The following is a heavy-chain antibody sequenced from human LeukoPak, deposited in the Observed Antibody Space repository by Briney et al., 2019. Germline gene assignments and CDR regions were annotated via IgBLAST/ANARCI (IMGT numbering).Heavy chain of an antibody. Sequence: GGSLRLSCAASGFTFSSYAMSWVRQAPGKGLEWVSAISVSVGSTYYADSVKGRFTISRDNSKNTLYLQMISLRAEDTAVYYCAEDLMVRKATTPFDYWGQGTLVTVSS. CDR2: ISVSVGST. D-gene: IGHD3-10*01. CDR3: AEDLMVRKATTPFDY. V-gene: IGHV3-23*01. CDR1: GFTFSSYA. J-gene: IGHJ4*02.